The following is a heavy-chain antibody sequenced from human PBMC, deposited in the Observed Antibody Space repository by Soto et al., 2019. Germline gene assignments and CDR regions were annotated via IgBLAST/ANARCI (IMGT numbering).Heavy chain of an antibody. D-gene: IGHD3-10*01. V-gene: IGHV4-59*01. CDR3: ARDSEFGDLLRQSPFDI. Sequence: SETLSLTCTVSGGSISSYYWSWIRQPPGKGLEWIGYIYYSGSTNYNPSLKSRVTISVDTSKNQFSLKLSSVTAADTAVYYCARDSEFGDLLRQSPFDIWGQGTMVTVSS. J-gene: IGHJ3*02. CDR2: IYYSGST. CDR1: GGSISSYY.